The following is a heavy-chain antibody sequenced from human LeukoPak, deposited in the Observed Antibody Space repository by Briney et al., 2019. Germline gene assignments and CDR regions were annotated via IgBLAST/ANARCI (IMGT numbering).Heavy chain of an antibody. Sequence: GSLGLSCAASGFIFTSHWMFWVRQVPGKGLVWVSRINGDGSRREYADSVKGRFTISRDNAKNTLYLQMNSLSAEDTGLYYCVRDPRGDGSSTFGYWGQGTLVTVSS. CDR2: INGDGSRR. D-gene: IGHD1-26*01. CDR1: GFIFTSHW. V-gene: IGHV3-74*01. J-gene: IGHJ4*02. CDR3: VRDPRGDGSSTFGY.